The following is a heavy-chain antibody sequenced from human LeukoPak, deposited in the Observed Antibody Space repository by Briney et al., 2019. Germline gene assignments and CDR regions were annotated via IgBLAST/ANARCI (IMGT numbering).Heavy chain of an antibody. V-gene: IGHV3-7*01. CDR1: GFTFSTNW. CDR3: ARSSAGFDH. CDR2: TKPDGSQK. D-gene: IGHD6-25*01. J-gene: IGHJ4*02. Sequence: PGGSLRLSCAASGFTFSTNWMAWVRQAPGEGLEGVANTKPDGSQKYYVDSVKGRFTISRDNAKNSLHLQMNSLRAEDTAIYYCARSSAGFDHWGLGTLVTVSS.